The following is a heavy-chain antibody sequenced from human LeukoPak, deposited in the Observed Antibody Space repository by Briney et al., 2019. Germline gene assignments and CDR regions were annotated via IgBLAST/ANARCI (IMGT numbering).Heavy chain of an antibody. CDR1: GGSISSNAYY. V-gene: IGHV3-69-1*01. J-gene: IGHJ4*02. CDR2: IRSSSET. D-gene: IGHD3-22*01. CDR3: ARGSTYYDSSGQVPFDY. Sequence: PSETLSLTCTVSGGSISSNAYYWGWVRQAPGKGLEWVSHIRSSSETFYADSVKGRFTISRDNARNSLYLQMNSLRAEDTAVYYCARGSTYYDSSGQVPFDYWGQGTLVTVSS.